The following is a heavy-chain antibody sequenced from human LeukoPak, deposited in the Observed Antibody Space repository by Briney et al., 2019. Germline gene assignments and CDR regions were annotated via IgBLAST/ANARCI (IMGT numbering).Heavy chain of an antibody. Sequence: ASVKVSCKASGYTFTGYYMHWVRQAPGQGLEWMGWINPNSGGTNYAQKFQGRVTMTRDTSISTAYMELSRLRSDDTAVYYCARVVGYYDSSGAYYYYMDVWGKGTTVTVSS. CDR3: ARVVGYYDSSGAYYYYMDV. CDR1: GYTFTGYY. V-gene: IGHV1-2*02. J-gene: IGHJ6*03. D-gene: IGHD3-22*01. CDR2: INPNSGGT.